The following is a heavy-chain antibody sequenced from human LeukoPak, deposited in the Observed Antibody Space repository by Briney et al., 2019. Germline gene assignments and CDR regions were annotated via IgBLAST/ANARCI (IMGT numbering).Heavy chain of an antibody. CDR1: GGSFSDYY. D-gene: IGHD3-9*01. CDR3: ARTGRYFDWLLLFDP. Sequence: SETLSLTCAVYGGSFSDYYWNWIRQSPGKGLEWIGEINHSGSTNYSPSLKSRVTISVDTSRNQFSLKLSSVTAADTAVYYCARTGRYFDWLLLFDPWGQGTLVTVSS. V-gene: IGHV4-34*01. J-gene: IGHJ5*02. CDR2: INHSGST.